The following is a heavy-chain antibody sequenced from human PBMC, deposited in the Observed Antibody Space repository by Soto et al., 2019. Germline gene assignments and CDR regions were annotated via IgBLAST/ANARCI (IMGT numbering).Heavy chain of an antibody. CDR1: GFTFRNYA. J-gene: IGHJ3*01. V-gene: IGHV3-30-3*01. Sequence: LRLSCAASGFTFRNYAMNWVRQAPGKGLEWVAVTSYDGTNKYYADSVKGRFTISRDNSRNTLYLQMNSLRTEDTAVYYCARDPFYTVPVAGEEVASDVWGQGTMVTVSS. CDR3: ARDPFYTVPVAGEEVASDV. D-gene: IGHD6-19*01. CDR2: TSYDGTNK.